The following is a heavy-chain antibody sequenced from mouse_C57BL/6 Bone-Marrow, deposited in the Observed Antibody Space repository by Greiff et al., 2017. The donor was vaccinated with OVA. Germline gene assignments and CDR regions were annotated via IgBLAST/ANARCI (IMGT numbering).Heavy chain of an antibody. V-gene: IGHV5-17*01. CDR2: ISSGSSTI. J-gene: IGHJ4*01. D-gene: IGHD1-1*01. CDR1: GFTFSDYG. CDR3: ARPHYGRSLYAMDY. Sequence: EVMLVESGGGLVKPGGSLKLSCAASGFTFSDYGMHWVRQAPEKGLEWVAYISSGSSTIYYADTVKGRFTISRDNAKNTLFLQMTSLRSEDTAMYYCARPHYGRSLYAMDYWGQGTSVTVSS.